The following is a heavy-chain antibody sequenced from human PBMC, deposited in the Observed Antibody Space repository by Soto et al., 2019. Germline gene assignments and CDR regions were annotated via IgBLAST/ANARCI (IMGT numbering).Heavy chain of an antibody. D-gene: IGHD1-26*01. CDR3: ARRVRSYSDYYFDY. CDR2: IYYSGST. J-gene: IGHJ4*02. CDR1: GASISRYY. V-gene: IGHV4-59*08. Sequence: SETLSLTCTVSGASISRYYWSWIRQSPGKGLEWIGSIYYSGSTYYNPSLKSRVTISVDTSKNQFSLKLSSVTAADTAVYYCARRVRSYSDYYFDYWGQGTLVTVSS.